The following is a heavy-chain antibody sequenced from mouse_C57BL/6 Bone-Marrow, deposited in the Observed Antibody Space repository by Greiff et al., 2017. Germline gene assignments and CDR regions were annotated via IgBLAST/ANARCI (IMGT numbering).Heavy chain of an antibody. V-gene: IGHV5-9-1*02. CDR1: GFTFSSYA. Sequence: EVNVVESGEGLVKPGGSLKLSCAASGFTFSSYAMSWVRQTPEKRLEWVAYISSGGDYIYYADTVKGRFIISRDNARNTLYLQMSSLKSEDTAMYYCTRGIFDYWGQGTTLTVSS. CDR3: TRGIFDY. J-gene: IGHJ2*01. CDR2: ISSGGDYI.